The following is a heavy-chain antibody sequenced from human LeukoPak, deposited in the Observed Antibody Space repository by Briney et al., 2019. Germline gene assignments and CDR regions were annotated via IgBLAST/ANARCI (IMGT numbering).Heavy chain of an antibody. CDR3: ARTSHYVDIAATIPYGIYYFDY. V-gene: IGHV1-2*02. CDR2: INPNSGGT. J-gene: IGHJ4*02. CDR1: GYTFTGYY. D-gene: IGHD5-12*01. Sequence: ASVKVSCKASGYTFTGYYMHWVRQAPGQGLEWMGWINPNSGGTNYAQKFQGRVTMTRDTSISTAYMELRSLRPDDTAVYYCARTSHYVDIAATIPYGIYYFDYWGQGTLVTVSS.